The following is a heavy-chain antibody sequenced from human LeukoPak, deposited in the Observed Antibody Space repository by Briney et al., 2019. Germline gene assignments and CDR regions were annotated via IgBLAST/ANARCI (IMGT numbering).Heavy chain of an antibody. CDR2: ISAYNGNT. V-gene: IGHV1-18*01. CDR1: GYTFTSYG. CDR3: ARDPMVYAITVHSYYGMDV. J-gene: IGHJ6*02. Sequence: GASVKVSCKASGYTFTSYGISWVRQAPGQGLEWMGWISAYNGNTNYAQKLQGRVTMTTDTSTSTAYMELRSLRSDDTAVYYCARDPMVYAITVHSYYGMDVWGQGTTVTVSS. D-gene: IGHD2-8*01.